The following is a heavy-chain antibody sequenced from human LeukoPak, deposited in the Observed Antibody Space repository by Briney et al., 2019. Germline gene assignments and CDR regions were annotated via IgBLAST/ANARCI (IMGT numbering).Heavy chain of an antibody. CDR3: ARGSTPNWNYGFNYYYYYYMDV. CDR2: TYYRSKWYN. CDR1: GDSVSSNSAA. J-gene: IGHJ6*03. Sequence: SQTLSLTRVISGDSVSSNSAAWNWIKQSPSRGLEWLGRTYYRSKWYNDYAVSVKSRITINPDTSKNQFSLQLNSVTPEDTAVYYCARGSTPNWNYGFNYYYYYYMDVWGKGTTVTVSS. V-gene: IGHV6-1*01. D-gene: IGHD1-7*01.